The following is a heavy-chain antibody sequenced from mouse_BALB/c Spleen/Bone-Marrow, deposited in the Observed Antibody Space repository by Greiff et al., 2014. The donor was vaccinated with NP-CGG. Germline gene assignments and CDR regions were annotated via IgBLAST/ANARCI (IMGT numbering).Heavy chain of an antibody. J-gene: IGHJ2*01. Sequence: QVQLQQPGAELAKPGASVKMSCKASGYTFTNYWMHWVKQRPGQGLEWIGYINPSTGYTEYNQKFKDKAILTADKSSSTAYMQLSSLTSEDSAVYYCARIYYYGRDYWGQGTTLTVSS. CDR3: ARIYYYGRDY. V-gene: IGHV1-7*01. CDR2: INPSTGYT. CDR1: GYTFTNYW. D-gene: IGHD1-1*01.